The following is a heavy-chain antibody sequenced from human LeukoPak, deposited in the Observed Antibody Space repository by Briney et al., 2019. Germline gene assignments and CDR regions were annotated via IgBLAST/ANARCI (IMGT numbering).Heavy chain of an antibody. Sequence: GSLRLSCAASGFTFSSYWMHWVRQAPGKGLVWVSRINSDGSNTTYADSVKGRFTISRDNAKNTLYLQMNSLRAEDTAVYYCAREDHYYDFWSGYFPVFDYWGQGTLVTVSS. J-gene: IGHJ4*02. CDR3: AREDHYYDFWSGYFPVFDY. CDR2: INSDGSNT. D-gene: IGHD3-3*01. V-gene: IGHV3-74*01. CDR1: GFTFSSYW.